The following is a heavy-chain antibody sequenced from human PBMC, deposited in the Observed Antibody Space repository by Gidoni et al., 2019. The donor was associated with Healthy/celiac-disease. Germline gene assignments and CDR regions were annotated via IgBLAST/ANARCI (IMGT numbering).Heavy chain of an antibody. J-gene: IGHJ6*02. D-gene: IGHD6-6*01. CDR2: IYYSGST. CDR3: AREVWQLVPPLYYYYGMDV. CDR1: GGPISSSSYY. Sequence: QLQLQESGPGLVKPSENLSLTCTVPGGPISSSSYYWGWIRQPPGKGLEWIGSIYYSGSTYYNPSLKSRVTISVDTSKNQFSLKLSSVTAADTAVYYCAREVWQLVPPLYYYYGMDVWGQGTTVTVSS. V-gene: IGHV4-39*07.